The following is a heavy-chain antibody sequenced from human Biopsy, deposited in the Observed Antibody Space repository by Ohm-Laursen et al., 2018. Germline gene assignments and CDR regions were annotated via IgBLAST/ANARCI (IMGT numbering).Heavy chain of an antibody. V-gene: IGHV3-21*01. Sequence: SLRFSCTASGFSVSSYDTNWVRQAPGKGLEWISYFSETSSHIYDADSVRGRFTVARDIAKNSLYLQLNSLRVEDTAVYYCARDSSRRAREGGMDVWGQGTTVTVSS. D-gene: IGHD6-6*01. CDR2: FSETSSHI. CDR1: GFSVSSYD. CDR3: ARDSSRRAREGGMDV. J-gene: IGHJ6*02.